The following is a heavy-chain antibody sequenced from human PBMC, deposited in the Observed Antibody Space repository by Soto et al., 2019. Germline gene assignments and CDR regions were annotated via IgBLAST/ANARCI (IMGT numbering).Heavy chain of an antibody. V-gene: IGHV1-46*01. CDR2: INPSGGST. CDR1: GYTFTSYY. CDR3: ARDVGLNSYYYXSSGYHPAKAYYYGMDV. Sequence: GASVKVSCKASGYTFTSYYMHWVRQAPGQGLEWMGIINPSGGSTSYAQKFQGRVTMTRDTSTSTVYMELSSLRSEDTAVYYCARDVGLNSYYYXSSGYHPAKAYYYGMDVWGQGTTVTVSS. D-gene: IGHD3-22*01. J-gene: IGHJ6*02.